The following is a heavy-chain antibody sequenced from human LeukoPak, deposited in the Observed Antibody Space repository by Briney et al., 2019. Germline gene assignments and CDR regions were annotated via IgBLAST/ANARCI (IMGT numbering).Heavy chain of an antibody. CDR1: GYSFTSYW. J-gene: IGHJ6*02. Sequence: GESLKISCKGSGYSFTSYWIGWVRQMPGKGLEWMGIIHPGDSDTRYSPSFQGQVTISADKSISTAYLQWSSLKASDTAMYYCARQSVTMVRGVGYGMDVWGQGTTVTVSS. V-gene: IGHV5-51*01. D-gene: IGHD3-10*01. CDR3: ARQSVTMVRGVGYGMDV. CDR2: IHPGDSDT.